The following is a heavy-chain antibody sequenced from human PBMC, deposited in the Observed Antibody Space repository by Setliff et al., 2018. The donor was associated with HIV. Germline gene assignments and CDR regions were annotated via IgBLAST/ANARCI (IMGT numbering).Heavy chain of an antibody. CDR2: INPSGGGA. CDR3: ARGISRDMFGYYRDEYFQH. Sequence: ASVKVSCKASGYTFISYYMHWVRQAPGQGLEWMGIINPSGGGASYAQKLQGRVTMTRDTSTNTVYMELRTLRSDDTAVYYCARGISRDMFGYYRDEYFQHWGQGTLVTVSS. V-gene: IGHV1-46*04. CDR1: GYTFISYY. J-gene: IGHJ1*01. D-gene: IGHD3-22*01.